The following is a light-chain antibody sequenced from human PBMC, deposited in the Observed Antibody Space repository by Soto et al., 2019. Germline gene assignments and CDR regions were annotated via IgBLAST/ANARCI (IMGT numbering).Light chain of an antibody. J-gene: IGLJ2*01. CDR2: GNS. CDR1: SSNIGAGYD. V-gene: IGLV1-40*01. Sequence: QSALTQPPSVSGAPGQRVTISCTGSSSNIGAGYDVHWYQQLPGTAPKLLIYGNSNRPSGVPDRFSGSKSGTSASLAITGLQAEDEADYYCQSYDSSLRDVVFGGGPKRTVL. CDR3: QSYDSSLRDVV.